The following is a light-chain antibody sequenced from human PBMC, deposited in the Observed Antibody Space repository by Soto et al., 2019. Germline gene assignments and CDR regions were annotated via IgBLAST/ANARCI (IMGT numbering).Light chain of an antibody. CDR2: GAS. CDR3: QQYNNWWT. J-gene: IGKJ1*01. Sequence: EIVMTQSPATLSVSPGERATLSCRASQSVSNNLAWYQKKPGQAPRLLIYGASTRATGMPVRFSGSGSGTEFTLTISSLQSEDFAVYYCQQYNNWWTFGQGTKVEIK. CDR1: QSVSNN. V-gene: IGKV3-15*01.